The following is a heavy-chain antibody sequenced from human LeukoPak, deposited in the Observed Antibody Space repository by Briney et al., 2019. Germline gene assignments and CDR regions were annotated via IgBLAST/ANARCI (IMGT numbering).Heavy chain of an antibody. CDR2: IWYDGSKK. J-gene: IGHJ4*02. CDR1: GFTFGSYG. V-gene: IGHV3-33*01. D-gene: IGHD3-9*01. CDR3: ARDRGCITIFCPPDY. Sequence: GGSLRLSCAAPGFTFGSYGMHWVRQAPGKGLEWVAVIWYDGSKKYHADSVKGRFTISRDNSKNTLYLQVNSLRADDTAVYYCARDRGCITIFCPPDYWGQGTLVTVSS.